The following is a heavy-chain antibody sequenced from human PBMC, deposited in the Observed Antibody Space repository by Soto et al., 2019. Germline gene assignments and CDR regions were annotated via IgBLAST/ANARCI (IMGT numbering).Heavy chain of an antibody. D-gene: IGHD1-26*01. J-gene: IGHJ5*02. CDR2: ISASGGLK. V-gene: IGHV3-23*01. Sequence: EVQLSEHGGDLRQPGGSLRLSCAASGFTFTNYAMTWVRQTPGKGLEWVSGISASGGLKYYADSVRGRFTVSRDNSKNILYLQMDNLRDEDTAIYYCAREVGAPSGWLDPWGQGTQVTVSS. CDR3: AREVGAPSGWLDP. CDR1: GFTFTNYA.